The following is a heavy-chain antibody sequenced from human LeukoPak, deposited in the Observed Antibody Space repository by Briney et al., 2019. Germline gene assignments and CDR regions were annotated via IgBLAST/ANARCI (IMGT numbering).Heavy chain of an antibody. CDR3: ARDIMITFGGVIVYESPTFDY. Sequence: GGSLTLSCTASGFTFGTYWMTWVRQAPGRGLEWVANIKVDGSEKYYVDSVKGRFAIPRDNAKNSLYLQMNSLRAEDTAVYYCARDIMITFGGVIVYESPTFDYWGQGTLVTVSS. CDR1: GFTFGTYW. CDR2: IKVDGSEK. J-gene: IGHJ4*02. D-gene: IGHD3-16*02. V-gene: IGHV3-7*01.